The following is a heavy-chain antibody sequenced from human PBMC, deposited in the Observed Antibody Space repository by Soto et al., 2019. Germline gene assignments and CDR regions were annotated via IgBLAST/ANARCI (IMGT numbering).Heavy chain of an antibody. CDR2: IYKSATT. Sequence: TPFPTSSFSCGSLFSGGYFCALFPQPPQEDLDSIGYIYKSATTYYNPSFESRVAISLDTSKSQFSLNVTSVTAADTAVYFCARGRDCLTGRCFPNWGESWGQGTRVTVSS. J-gene: IGHJ5*01. V-gene: IGHV4-30-4*01. CDR3: ARGRDCLTGRCFPNWGES. CDR1: CGSLFSGGYF. D-gene: IGHD7-27*01.